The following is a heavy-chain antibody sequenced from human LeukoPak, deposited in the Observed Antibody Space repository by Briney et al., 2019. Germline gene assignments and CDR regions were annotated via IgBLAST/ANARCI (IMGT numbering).Heavy chain of an antibody. CDR3: ARDRYSGYDGYYYMDV. V-gene: IGHV4-34*01. D-gene: IGHD5-12*01. J-gene: IGHJ6*03. CDR1: GGSFSGYQ. Sequence: PSETLSLTCAVYGGSFSGYQWSWIRQPPGKGLEWIGEINHSGSTNYNPSLKSRVNISVDTSKNQFSLKLSSVTAADTAVYYCARDRYSGYDGYYYMDVWGKGTTVTVSS. CDR2: INHSGST.